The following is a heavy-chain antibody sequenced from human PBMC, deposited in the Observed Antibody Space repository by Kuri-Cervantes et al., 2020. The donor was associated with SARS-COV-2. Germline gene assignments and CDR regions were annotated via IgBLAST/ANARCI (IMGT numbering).Heavy chain of an antibody. V-gene: IGHV4-59*08. CDR1: GGSFTTYN. D-gene: IGHD3-10*01. CDR2: MYYTGTT. Sequence: SETLSLTCTISGGSFTTYNWRWLRQPPGKGLAWIGYMYYTGTTTYNPSLKSRVAMSVDTSKSQLSLRLSSVTAADTAVYYCARAKYVSAPDAFDIWGQGSMVTVSS. CDR3: ARAKYVSAPDAFDI. J-gene: IGHJ3*02.